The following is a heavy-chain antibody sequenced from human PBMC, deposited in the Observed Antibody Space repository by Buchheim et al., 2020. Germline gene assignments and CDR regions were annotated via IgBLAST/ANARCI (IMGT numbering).Heavy chain of an antibody. Sequence: QVQLQESGPGLVKPSETLSLTCTVSGGSISSYYWSWIRQPPGKGLEWIGYFYYSGSTNYNPSLKSRVTISVDTSKNQFSLKLSSVTAADTAVYYCARERVHQVDWFDPWGQGTL. V-gene: IGHV4-59*01. CDR2: FYYSGST. J-gene: IGHJ5*02. D-gene: IGHD2-2*01. CDR3: ARERVHQVDWFDP. CDR1: GGSISSYY.